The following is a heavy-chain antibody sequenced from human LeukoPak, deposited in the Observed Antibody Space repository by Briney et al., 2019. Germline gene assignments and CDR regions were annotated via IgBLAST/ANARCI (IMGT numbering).Heavy chain of an antibody. J-gene: IGHJ6*04. V-gene: IGHV4-34*01. D-gene: IGHD2-2*01. CDR1: GGSFSGYY. CDR2: INHSGST. CDR3: ARGGRVVPAAHPTKAQHNYGMDV. Sequence: SETLSLTCAVYGGSFSGYYWSWIRQPPGKGLEWIGEINHSGSTNYNPSLKSRVTISVDTSKNQFSLKLSSVAAADTAVYYCARGGRVVPAAHPTKAQHNYGMDVWGKGTTVTVSS.